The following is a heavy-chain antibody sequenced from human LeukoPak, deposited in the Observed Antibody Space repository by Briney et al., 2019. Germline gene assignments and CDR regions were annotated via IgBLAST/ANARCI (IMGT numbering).Heavy chain of an antibody. CDR2: ISGSGGST. CDR1: EFTLSSYA. J-gene: IGHJ4*02. D-gene: IGHD4-17*01. CDR3: AKVGGYGDYGPLDY. V-gene: IGHV3-23*01. Sequence: GGSLRLSCAASEFTLSSYAMSWVRQAPGKGLEWVSAISGSGGSTYYADSVKGRFTISRDNSKNTLYLQMNSLRAEDTAVYYCAKVGGYGDYGPLDYWGQGTLVTVSS.